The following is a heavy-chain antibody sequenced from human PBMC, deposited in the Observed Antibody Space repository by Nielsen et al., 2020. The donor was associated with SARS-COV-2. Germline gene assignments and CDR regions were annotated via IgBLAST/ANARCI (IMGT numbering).Heavy chain of an antibody. D-gene: IGHD2-8*01. J-gene: IGHJ4*02. V-gene: IGHV4-39*01. CDR2: IYYSGST. Sequence: SETLSLTCTVSGGSISSSSYYWGWIRQPPGKGLEWIGSIYYSGSTYYNPSLKSRVTISVDTSKNQFSLKLSSVTAADTAGYYCASPLVRTYWGQGTLVTVSS. CDR3: ASPLVRTY. CDR1: GGSISSSSYY.